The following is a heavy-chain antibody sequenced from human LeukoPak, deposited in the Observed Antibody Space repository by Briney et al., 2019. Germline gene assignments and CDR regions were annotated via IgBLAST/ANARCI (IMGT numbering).Heavy chain of an antibody. CDR2: IYHSGST. D-gene: IGHD6-25*01. J-gene: IGHJ4*02. CDR3: AMWVGSGSKVPFDY. Sequence: PLETLSLTCAVSGYSISSGYYWGWIRQTPGKGLEWIGSIYHSGSTYYNPSLKSRVTISVDTSKNQFSLKLSSVTAADTAVYYCAMWVGSGSKVPFDYWGQGTLVTVSS. CDR1: GYSISSGYY. V-gene: IGHV4-38-2*01.